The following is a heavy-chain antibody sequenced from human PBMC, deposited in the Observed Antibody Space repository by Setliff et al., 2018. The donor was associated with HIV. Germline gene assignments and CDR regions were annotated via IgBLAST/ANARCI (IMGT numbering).Heavy chain of an antibody. V-gene: IGHV4-59*01. J-gene: IGHJ2*01. Sequence: SETLSLTCTVSGGSISSYYWSWIRQPPGKGLEWIGYIYYSGSSNYNPSFKSRVTISVDTSKNHFSLKLSSVTAADTAVYYCASLSSGSDWYFDLWGRGTLVTVSS. CDR2: IYYSGSS. D-gene: IGHD3-22*01. CDR3: ASLSSGSDWYFDL. CDR1: GGSISSYY.